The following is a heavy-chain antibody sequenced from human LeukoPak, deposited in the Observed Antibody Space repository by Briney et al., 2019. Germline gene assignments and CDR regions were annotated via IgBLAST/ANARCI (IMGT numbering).Heavy chain of an antibody. V-gene: IGHV3-48*01. D-gene: IGHD2-21*01. Sequence: GGSLRLSCAAAGFTFSSYSMNWVRQAPGKRLEWVSYISSSSSIIYYADSVKGRFTISRDNAKNSLYLQMNSLRAEDTAVYYCARGWGMRSVVYYFDYWGQGTLVTVSS. CDR1: GFTFSSYS. CDR2: ISSSSSII. CDR3: ARGWGMRSVVYYFDY. J-gene: IGHJ4*02.